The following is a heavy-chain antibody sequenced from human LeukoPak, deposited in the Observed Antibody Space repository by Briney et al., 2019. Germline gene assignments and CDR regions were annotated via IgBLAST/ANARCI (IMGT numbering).Heavy chain of an antibody. D-gene: IGHD3-9*01. V-gene: IGHV1-18*01. Sequence: ASVKVSCKASGYTFTSYGISWARQAPGQGLEWMGWISAYNGNTNYAQKLQGRVTMTTDTSTSTAYMELRSLRSDDTAVYYCARELVVYDILTGYPNWFDPWGQGTLVTVSS. CDR2: ISAYNGNT. CDR1: GYTFTSYG. J-gene: IGHJ5*02. CDR3: ARELVVYDILTGYPNWFDP.